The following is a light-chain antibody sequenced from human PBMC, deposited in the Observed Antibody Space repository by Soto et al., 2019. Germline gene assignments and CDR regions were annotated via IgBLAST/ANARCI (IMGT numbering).Light chain of an antibody. CDR1: QGISNY. CDR3: QKYNSATEVT. V-gene: IGKV1-27*01. Sequence: DIQMTQSPSSLSASVGDRVTITCRASQGISNYLAWYQQKPGKVPKLLIYAASTLQSGVPSRFSGSGSGTDLTLTISSLQPEDVATYYCQKYNSATEVTFGPGTKVDIK. CDR2: AAS. J-gene: IGKJ3*01.